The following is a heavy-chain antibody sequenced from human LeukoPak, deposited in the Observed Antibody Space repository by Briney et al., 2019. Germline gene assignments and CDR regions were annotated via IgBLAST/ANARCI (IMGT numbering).Heavy chain of an antibody. Sequence: SETLSLTCTVSGGSISSYYWSWIRQPPGKGLEGIGYIYYSGSTNYNPSLKSRVTISVDTSKNQFSLKLSSVTAADTAVYYCARVGRPGLFDYWGQGTLVTVSS. V-gene: IGHV4-59*01. CDR2: IYYSGST. J-gene: IGHJ4*02. CDR3: ARVGRPGLFDY. CDR1: GGSISSYY. D-gene: IGHD6-6*01.